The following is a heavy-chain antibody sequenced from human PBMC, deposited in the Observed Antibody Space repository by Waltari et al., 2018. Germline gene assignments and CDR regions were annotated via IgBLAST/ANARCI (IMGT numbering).Heavy chain of an antibody. CDR1: GYMFTNYY. D-gene: IGHD2-2*01. V-gene: IGHV1-2*02. CDR2: INPTSGGK. Sequence: QVQLVQSGAEVKKPGASVKIACKASGYMFTNYYMYWVRQAPGQGLEWMGWINPTSGGKNHAQKFQGRVTMTRDTSISTAYMELTRLRSDDTAVYFCARRKGYCTSSTCPPVQGYFGYWGQGTLVTVSS. CDR3: ARRKGYCTSSTCPPVQGYFGY. J-gene: IGHJ4*02.